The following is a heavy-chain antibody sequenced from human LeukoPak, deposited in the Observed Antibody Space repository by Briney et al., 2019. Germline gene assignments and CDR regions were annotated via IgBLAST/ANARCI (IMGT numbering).Heavy chain of an antibody. CDR1: GFTFSSYW. CDR2: INSDGSST. Sequence: GGSLRLSCGASGFTFSSYWMQWVRQAPGKGPVWVSRINSDGSSTSYADSVKGRFTISRDNAKNTLYLQLNSLRAEDTGVYYCAREGAATSVWIDYWGQGTLVTVSS. CDR3: AREGAATSVWIDY. V-gene: IGHV3-74*01. J-gene: IGHJ4*02. D-gene: IGHD1-26*01.